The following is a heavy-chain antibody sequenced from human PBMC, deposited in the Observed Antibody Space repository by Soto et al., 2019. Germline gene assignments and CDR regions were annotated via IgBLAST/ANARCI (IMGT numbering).Heavy chain of an antibody. J-gene: IGHJ4*02. CDR2: IYYSGST. CDR1: GDSLSGYY. V-gene: IGHV4-59*08. CDR3: AGLDPSAPFAY. Sequence: SETLSLTCSVSGDSLSGYYWNWIRQSPGKGLEWIGYIYYSGSTTYNPSLKSRVTISVDTSKNQFSLKMRAVTAADTAVYYCAGLDPSAPFAYWGQGTLAPGTS.